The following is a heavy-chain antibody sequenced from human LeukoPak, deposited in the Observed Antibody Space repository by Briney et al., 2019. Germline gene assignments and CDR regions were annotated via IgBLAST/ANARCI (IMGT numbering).Heavy chain of an antibody. J-gene: IGHJ3*02. D-gene: IGHD3-16*02. CDR2: TYYRSKWYN. CDR3: TREGVYAPDPSSYHRDAFDM. CDR1: GDSVSSDTAA. V-gene: IGHV6-1*01. Sequence: SQTLSLTCAISGDSVSSDTAAWNWIRQSPSRGLEWLGRTYYRSKWYNDYAVSVKSRITINPDTSKNQFSLQLNSVTPEDTAVYYCTREGVYAPDPSSYHRDAFDMWGQGTVVIVSS.